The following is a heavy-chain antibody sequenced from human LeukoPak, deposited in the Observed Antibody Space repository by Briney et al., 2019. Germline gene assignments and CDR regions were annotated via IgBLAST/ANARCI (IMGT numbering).Heavy chain of an antibody. CDR2: IYHSGST. D-gene: IGHD1-14*01. Sequence: SQTLSLTCAVSGGSISRGGYSWSWIRQPPGKGLEWIGYIYHSGSTYYNPSLKSRVTISVDRSKNQFSLKLSSVTAADTAVYYCARVVWGYFDYWGQGTLVTVSS. J-gene: IGHJ4*02. CDR1: GGSISRGGYS. V-gene: IGHV4-30-2*01. CDR3: ARVVWGYFDY.